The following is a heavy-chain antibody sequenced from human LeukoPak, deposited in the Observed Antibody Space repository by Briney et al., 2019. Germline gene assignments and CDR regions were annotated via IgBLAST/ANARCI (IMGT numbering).Heavy chain of an antibody. V-gene: IGHV4-61*01. CDR3: ARGGIRGYSAFDNLDF. Sequence: PSETLSLTCIVSGASISSGNYYWTWIRQAPGKGLEWIGYVYYGGSTNYNPSLKSRVSMSVDTSKNQFSLTLTSVTAADTAFYYCARGGIRGYSAFDNLDFWGLGTHVTVSS. CDR1: GASISSGNYY. D-gene: IGHD5-12*01. J-gene: IGHJ4*02. CDR2: VYYGGST.